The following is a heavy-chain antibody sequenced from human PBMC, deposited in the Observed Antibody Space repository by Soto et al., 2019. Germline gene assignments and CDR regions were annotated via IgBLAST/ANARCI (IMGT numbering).Heavy chain of an antibody. V-gene: IGHV1-18*01. D-gene: IGHD6-13*01. CDR2: ISPHNFNT. CDR1: GYTFTHFY. Sequence: GASVKVSCKASGYTFTHFYITWVRQAPGQGLEWMGAISPHNFNTNYAQKFRGRVTLTTEKSTNTAYMDLRSLNSVTPEDTAVYYCARTPASGTLDPWGQGTLVTVSS. CDR3: ARTPASGTLDP. J-gene: IGHJ5*02.